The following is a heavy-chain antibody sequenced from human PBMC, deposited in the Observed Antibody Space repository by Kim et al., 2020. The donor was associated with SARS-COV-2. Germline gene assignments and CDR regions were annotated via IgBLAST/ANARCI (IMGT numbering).Heavy chain of an antibody. J-gene: IGHJ4*02. Sequence: GGSLRLSCAASGFTFSNNWMSWVRQAPGKGLEWVANIKPDGSEKYYVDSVKGRFTISRDNSKNSLYLQMNSLRAEDTAVYYCARGQYWGQGTPVTVSS. V-gene: IGHV3-7*03. CDR3: ARGQY. CDR1: GFTFSNNW. CDR2: IKPDGSEK.